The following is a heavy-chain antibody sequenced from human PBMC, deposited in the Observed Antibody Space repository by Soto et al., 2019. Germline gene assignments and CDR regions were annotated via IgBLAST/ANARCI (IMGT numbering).Heavy chain of an antibody. V-gene: IGHV3-33*01. Sequence: WGSLRVGCVSPVFPFSIHAMHRVRQAPGKGLEWVAVIWYDGSNKYYADSVKGRFTISRDNSKNTLYLQMNSLRAEDTAVYYCAREYIVVVPAAILAYYYYGMDVWGQGTTVTGSS. CDR1: VFPFSIHA. J-gene: IGHJ6*01. CDR3: AREYIVVVPAAILAYYYYGMDV. D-gene: IGHD2-2*02. CDR2: IWYDGSNK.